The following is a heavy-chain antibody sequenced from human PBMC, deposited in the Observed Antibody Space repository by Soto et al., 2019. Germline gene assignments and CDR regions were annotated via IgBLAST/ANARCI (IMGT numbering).Heavy chain of an antibody. CDR3: ARPEGAYDYVWGTFDY. D-gene: IGHD3-16*01. J-gene: IGHJ4*02. CDR2: ISYAGSNK. Sequence: QVQLVESGGGVVQPGRSLRLSCAASGFTFSSYAMHWVRQAPGKGLEWVAVISYAGSNKYYADSVKGRFTISRDNSQKPPYLQMNRLRADDQAVYYCARPEGAYDYVWGTFDYWGQGTLVTVSS. V-gene: IGHV3-30-3*01. CDR1: GFTFSSYA.